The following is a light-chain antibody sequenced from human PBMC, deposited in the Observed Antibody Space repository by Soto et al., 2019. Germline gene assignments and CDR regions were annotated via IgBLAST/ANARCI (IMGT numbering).Light chain of an antibody. CDR2: DVS. J-gene: IGLJ1*01. CDR1: SSDVGYYNY. Sequence: QSVLTQPPSASGSPGQSVTIACTGTSSDVGYYNYVSWYQQPPGKAPKLLIYDVSKRPSGVPDRFSGSKSGNTPSLTVSGLQAEDEVDYYCSSHAVSNYPSVFGTASKVT. V-gene: IGLV2-8*01. CDR3: SSHAVSNYPSV.